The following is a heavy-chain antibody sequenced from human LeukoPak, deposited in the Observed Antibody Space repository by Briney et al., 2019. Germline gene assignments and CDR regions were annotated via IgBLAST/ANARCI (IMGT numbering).Heavy chain of an antibody. CDR3: AGLVGRYSSGLYYYYFDY. CDR1: GGSISSGGYS. J-gene: IGHJ4*02. Sequence: SETLSLTCAVSGGSISSGGYSGSWIRQPPGKGLEGIGYIYHSGSTYYNPSLKSRVTISVDRSKNQFSLKLSSVTAADTAVYYCAGLVGRYSSGLYYYYFDYWGQGTLVTVSS. CDR2: IYHSGST. V-gene: IGHV4-30-2*01. D-gene: IGHD3-22*01.